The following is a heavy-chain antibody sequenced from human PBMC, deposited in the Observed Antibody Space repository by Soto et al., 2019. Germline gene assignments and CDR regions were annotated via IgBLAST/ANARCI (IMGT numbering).Heavy chain of an antibody. Sequence: GGSLRLSCAASGFTFSSYWMSWVRQAPGKGLEWVANIKQDGSEKYYVDSVKGRFTISRDNAKNSLYLQMNSLRAEDTAVYYCARDSRYCSGGSCYRDFDYWGQGTLVTVSS. D-gene: IGHD2-15*01. CDR2: IKQDGSEK. V-gene: IGHV3-7*01. CDR3: ARDSRYCSGGSCYRDFDY. J-gene: IGHJ4*02. CDR1: GFTFSSYW.